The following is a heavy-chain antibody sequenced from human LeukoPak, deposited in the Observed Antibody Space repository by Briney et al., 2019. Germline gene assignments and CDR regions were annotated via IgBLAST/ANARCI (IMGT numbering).Heavy chain of an antibody. CDR1: GYTFTGYY. Sequence: ASVKVSCKASGYTFTGYYMHWVRQAPGQGLEWMGRINPNSGGTNYAQKFQGRVTMTRDTSISTAYMELSRLRSDDTAVCYCARLSSGRYGNSPWGQGTLVTVSS. CDR3: ARLSSGRYGNSP. J-gene: IGHJ5*02. D-gene: IGHD6-19*01. CDR2: INPNSGGT. V-gene: IGHV1-2*06.